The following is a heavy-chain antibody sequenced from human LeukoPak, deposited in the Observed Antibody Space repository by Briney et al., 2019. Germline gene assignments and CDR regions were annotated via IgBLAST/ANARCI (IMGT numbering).Heavy chain of an antibody. CDR2: ISYDGSNK. Sequence: GGSLRLSCAASGFTFSSSGMHWVRQAPGKGLEWVAVISYDGSNKYYADSVKGRFTISRDNSKNTLYLQMNSLRAGDTALYYCARGDGYNFFDCWGQGTLVTVSS. D-gene: IGHD5-24*01. CDR1: GFTFSSSG. J-gene: IGHJ4*02. CDR3: ARGDGYNFFDC. V-gene: IGHV3-30*03.